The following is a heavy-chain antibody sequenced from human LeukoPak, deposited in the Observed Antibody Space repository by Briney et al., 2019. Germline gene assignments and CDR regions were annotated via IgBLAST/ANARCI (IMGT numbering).Heavy chain of an antibody. CDR1: GYTFTGYY. Sequence: ASVRVSCKASGYTFTGYYMHWVRQAPGQGLEWMGWINPNSGGTNYAQKFQGRVPMTRDKSISTAYMKLSRLRSDDTAVFYCARSPHILTGENFDYWGQGTLVTVSS. J-gene: IGHJ4*02. D-gene: IGHD3-9*01. CDR2: INPNSGGT. CDR3: ARSPHILTGENFDY. V-gene: IGHV1-2*02.